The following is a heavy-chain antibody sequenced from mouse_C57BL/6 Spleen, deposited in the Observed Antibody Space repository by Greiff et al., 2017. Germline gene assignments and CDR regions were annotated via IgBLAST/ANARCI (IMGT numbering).Heavy chain of an antibody. CDR1: GYTFTSYW. J-gene: IGHJ1*03. V-gene: IGHV1-74*01. D-gene: IGHD1-1*01. CDR3: AIVLTVVATGYFDV. Sequence: QVQLQQPGAELVKPGASVKVSCKASGYTFTSYWMHWVKQRPGQGLEWIGRIHPSDSDTNYNQKFKGKATLTVDKSSSTAYMQLSSLTSEDSAVYDCAIVLTVVATGYFDVCGTGTTVTVSS. CDR2: IHPSDSDT.